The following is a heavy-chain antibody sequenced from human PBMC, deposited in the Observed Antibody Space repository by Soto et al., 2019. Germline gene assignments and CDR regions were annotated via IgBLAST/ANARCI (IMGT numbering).Heavy chain of an antibody. CDR2: ISGSGVST. Sequence: WGSLRLSCAVAEFTFIGYAGNRVRQAPGKGLEWVSTISGSGVSTYYADSVKGRFTISRDNSKNTLYLQMNSLRAEDTVVYYCAKDGQGTYFDYWGQGTLVTVSS. J-gene: IGHJ4*02. CDR3: AKDGQGTYFDY. CDR1: EFTFIGYA. V-gene: IGHV3-23*01.